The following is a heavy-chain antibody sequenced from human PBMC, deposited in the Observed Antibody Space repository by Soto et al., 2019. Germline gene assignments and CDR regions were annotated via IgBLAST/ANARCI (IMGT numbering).Heavy chain of an antibody. D-gene: IGHD3-16*01. CDR1: GYTFTSYD. J-gene: IGHJ2*01. CDR2: MNPNSGNT. V-gene: IGHV1-8*01. CDR3: AREITAYWYFDL. Sequence: QVQLVQSGAEVKKPGASVKVSCKASGYTFTSYDINWVRQATGQGLEGMGWMNPNSGNTGYAQKFQGRVTMTRNTSISTAYMELSSLRSEDTAVYYCAREITAYWYFDLWGRGTLVTVSS.